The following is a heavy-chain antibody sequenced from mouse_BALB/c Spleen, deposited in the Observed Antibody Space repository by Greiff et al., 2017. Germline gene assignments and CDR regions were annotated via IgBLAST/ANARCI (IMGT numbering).Heavy chain of an antibody. D-gene: IGHD2-10*02. J-gene: IGHJ1*01. V-gene: IGHV5-6-5*01. CDR3: ARGQYGNYWYFDV. CDR2: ISSGGST. CDR1: GFTFSSYA. Sequence: EVKVVESGGGLVKPGGSLKLSCAASGFTFSSYAMSWVRQTPEKRLEWVASISSGGSTYYPDSVKGRFTISRDNARNILYLQMSSLRSEDTAMYYCARGQYGNYWYFDVWGAGTTVTVSS.